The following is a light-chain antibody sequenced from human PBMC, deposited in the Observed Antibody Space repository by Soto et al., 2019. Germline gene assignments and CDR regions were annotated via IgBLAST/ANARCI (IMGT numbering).Light chain of an antibody. CDR3: QQYYSYPWT. J-gene: IGKJ1*01. Sequence: AIRMTQSPSSLSATKGDRVTITCRTSQGISSYLAWYQQKPGKAPKLLIYAASTLQSGVPSRFSGSGSGTDFTLTISCLQSEDFATYYCQQYYSYPWTFGQGTKVE. CDR2: AAS. V-gene: IGKV1-8*01. CDR1: QGISSY.